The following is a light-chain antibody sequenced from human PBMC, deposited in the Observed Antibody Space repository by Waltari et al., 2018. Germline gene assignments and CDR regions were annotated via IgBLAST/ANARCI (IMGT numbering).Light chain of an antibody. CDR2: KAS. CDR1: QSISSW. CDR3: QQYNSYSKWT. J-gene: IGKJ1*01. Sequence: DIQMTQSPSTLSASVGDSVTITCRASQSISSWLAWYQQKPGKAPKLLIYKASSLESGVPSRFSGSGSGTEFTLTISSLQPDDFATYYCQQYNSYSKWTFGQGTKVEIK. V-gene: IGKV1-5*03.